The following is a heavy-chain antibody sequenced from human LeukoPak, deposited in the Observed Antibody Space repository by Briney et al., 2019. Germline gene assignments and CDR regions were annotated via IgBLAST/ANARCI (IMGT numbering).Heavy chain of an antibody. J-gene: IGHJ4*02. CDR1: EFAFSTYN. Sequence: GGSLRLSCAASEFAFSTYNMNWVRQAPGKGLEWVSYISTGSSTTHYADSVKGRFTISRDNSKNTLYLQMNSLRAEDTAVYYCAKAHSSGWYGGVDYWGQGTLVTVSS. V-gene: IGHV3-48*01. CDR2: ISTGSSTT. CDR3: AKAHSSGWYGGVDY. D-gene: IGHD6-19*01.